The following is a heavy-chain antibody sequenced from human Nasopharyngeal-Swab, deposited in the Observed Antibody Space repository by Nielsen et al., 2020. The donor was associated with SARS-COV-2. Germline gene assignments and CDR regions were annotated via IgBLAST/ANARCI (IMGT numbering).Heavy chain of an antibody. D-gene: IGHD6-19*01. Sequence: SHTLSLTCVFSGDSDARKRAAWPWIRQSPSRGVEWLGRAYYRSTWYLDYAVSVQGRISINPDTTKNLSSLHLNSVTLDDTSVYYCARGSHKSGWFWGRGTLVTVSS. V-gene: IGHV6-1*01. CDR1: GDSDARKRAA. CDR2: AYYRSTWYL. J-gene: IGHJ4*02. CDR3: ARGSHKSGWF.